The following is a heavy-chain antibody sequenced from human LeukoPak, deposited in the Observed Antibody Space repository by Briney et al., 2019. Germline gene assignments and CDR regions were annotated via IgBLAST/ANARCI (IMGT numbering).Heavy chain of an antibody. V-gene: IGHV3-23*01. CDR3: AKGQFGGDYYHGMDV. D-gene: IGHD3-10*01. CDR2: ISGSGSST. J-gene: IGHJ6*02. CDR1: GFTFSSYA. Sequence: HSGGSLRLSCAASGFTFSSYAMSWVRQAPGKGLEWVPGISGSGSSTHYADSVKGRFTISRDNSKNTLYLQMNSLRAEDTAIYYCAKGQFGGDYYHGMDVWGQGTTVTVSS.